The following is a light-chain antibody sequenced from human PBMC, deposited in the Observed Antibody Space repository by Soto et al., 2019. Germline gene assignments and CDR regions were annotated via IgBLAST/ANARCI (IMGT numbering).Light chain of an antibody. CDR1: QGISSY. Sequence: DIQLTQSPSSLSASVGDRVTITCRVSQGISSYLNWYQQKPGKAPKLLIYAASSLQSGVPSRFSGSGSGTDFVLTISSLQPEDSATYYCQQLDSMPITFGQGTRLEIK. J-gene: IGKJ5*01. V-gene: IGKV1-39*01. CDR2: AAS. CDR3: QQLDSMPIT.